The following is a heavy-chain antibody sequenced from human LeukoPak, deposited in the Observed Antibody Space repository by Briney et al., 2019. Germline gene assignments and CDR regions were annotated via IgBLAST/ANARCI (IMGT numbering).Heavy chain of an antibody. V-gene: IGHV3-33*01. CDR2: IWYDGRDK. Sequence: PGRTLRLSCAVSGYTFSSHGMHWVRQAPGKGLEWVAAIWYDGRDKYYADSVKGRFTIYRDNSKNMLYLQMDSLRAEDTALYYCARLWGSVSGYFDYWGQGTLVTVSS. J-gene: IGHJ4*02. D-gene: IGHD2-21*01. CDR3: ARLWGSVSGYFDY. CDR1: GYTFSSHG.